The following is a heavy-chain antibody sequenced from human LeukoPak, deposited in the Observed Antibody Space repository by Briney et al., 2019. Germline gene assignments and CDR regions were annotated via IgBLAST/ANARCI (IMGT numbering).Heavy chain of an antibody. CDR2: IYHSGST. J-gene: IGHJ6*03. D-gene: IGHD3-10*01. V-gene: IGHV4-38-2*02. CDR1: GYSISSGYY. Sequence: SETLSLTCTVSGYSISSGYYWGWIRQPPGKGLEWIGSIYHSGSTYYNPSLKRRVTISVDTSKNQFSLNLSSVTAADTAVYYCARGVREKNRGFLLYYYYYYMDVWGKGTTVAISS. CDR3: ARGVREKNRGFLLYYYYYYMDV.